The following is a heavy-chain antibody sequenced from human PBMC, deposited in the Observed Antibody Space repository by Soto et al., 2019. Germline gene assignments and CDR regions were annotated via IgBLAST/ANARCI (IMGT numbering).Heavy chain of an antibody. J-gene: IGHJ6*02. CDR1: GFTFSSYG. D-gene: IGHD2-15*01. V-gene: IGHV3-30*18. Sequence: GGSLRLSCAASGFTFSSYGMHWVRQAPGKGLEWVAVISYDGSNKYYADSVKGRFTISRDNSKNTLYLQMNSLRAEDTAVYYCAKDVRRAAYYYYGMDVWGQGTLVTVSS. CDR2: ISYDGSNK. CDR3: AKDVRRAAYYYYGMDV.